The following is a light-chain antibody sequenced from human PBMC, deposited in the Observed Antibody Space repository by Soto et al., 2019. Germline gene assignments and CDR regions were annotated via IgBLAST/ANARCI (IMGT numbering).Light chain of an antibody. CDR1: TIGSKS. J-gene: IGLJ2*01. V-gene: IGLV3-21*04. Sequence: SYELTQPPSGRGAPGRRARLPGGGTTIGSKSGNWNKQKPGQAPVLVIYYDSARPSGIPERFSGSNSGNTATLTISRVEAGDEADYYCQVWDSSSDHVVFGGGTKLTVL. CDR3: QVWDSSSDHVV. CDR2: YDS.